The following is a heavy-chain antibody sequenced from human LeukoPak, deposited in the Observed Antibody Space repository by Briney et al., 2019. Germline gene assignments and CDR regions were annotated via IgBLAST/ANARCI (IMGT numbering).Heavy chain of an antibody. V-gene: IGHV3-30*02. CDR3: AREYYDILTGYSGAFDI. D-gene: IGHD3-9*01. J-gene: IGHJ3*02. CDR2: IRYDGSNK. Sequence: QAGGSLRLSCGASGFSFSNYGMSWVRQAPGKGLEWVAFIRYDGSNKYYADSVKGRFTISRDNSKNTLYLQMNSLRAEDTAVYYCAREYYDILTGYSGAFDIWGQGTMVTVSS. CDR1: GFSFSNYG.